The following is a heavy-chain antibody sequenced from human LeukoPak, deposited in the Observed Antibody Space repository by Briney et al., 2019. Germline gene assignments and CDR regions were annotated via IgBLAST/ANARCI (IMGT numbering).Heavy chain of an antibody. D-gene: IGHD5-12*01. J-gene: IGHJ4*02. CDR2: IYYTGST. CDR1: GGSIITYY. CDR3: ASHGSSGHDPLT. Sequence: PSETLSLTCTVSGGSIITYYWSWVRRPPGKGLEWIGYIYYTGSTSYNPSLKNRVTISLDTSKSQFSLRLTSVTAADKAVYYCASHGSSGHDPLTWGQGTLVTVSS. V-gene: IGHV4-59*08.